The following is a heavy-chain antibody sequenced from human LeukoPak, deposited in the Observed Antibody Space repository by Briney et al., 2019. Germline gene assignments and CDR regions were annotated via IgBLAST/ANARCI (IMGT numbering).Heavy chain of an antibody. J-gene: IGHJ4*02. CDR1: GYTFTGYY. Sequence: ASVKVSCKASGYTFTGYYMHWVRQAPGQGLEWMGWINPNSGGTNYAQEFQGRVTMTRDTSISTAYMELSRLRSDDTAVYYCAREASIVGATFHLDYWGQGTLVTVSS. CDR2: INPNSGGT. V-gene: IGHV1-2*02. CDR3: AREASIVGATFHLDY. D-gene: IGHD1-26*01.